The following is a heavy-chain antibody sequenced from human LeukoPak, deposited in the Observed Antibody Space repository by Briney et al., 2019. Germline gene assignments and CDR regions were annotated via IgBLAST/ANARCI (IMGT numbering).Heavy chain of an antibody. CDR3: TRGVEGGLGP. Sequence: GGSLRLSCAASGFTFSTYDMHWVRQVTGKGLEWVSVINTAGDTYYAASVKGRFTICRENAKNSLYLQMNSLRAGDTAVYYCTRGVEGGLGPWGQGTLVTVSS. J-gene: IGHJ5*02. D-gene: IGHD3-3*01. CDR1: GFTFSTYD. CDR2: INTAGDT. V-gene: IGHV3-13*01.